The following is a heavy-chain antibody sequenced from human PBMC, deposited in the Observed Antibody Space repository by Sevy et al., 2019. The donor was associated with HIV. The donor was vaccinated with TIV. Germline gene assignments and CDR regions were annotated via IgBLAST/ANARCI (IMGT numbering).Heavy chain of an antibody. Sequence: GGSLRLSCAASGFTFSSYAMHWVRQAPGKGLEWVAVISYDGSNKYYADSVKGRFTISRDNSKNTLYLQMNSLRAEDTAVYYCARAPNYYDSSGSKYFQHWGQVTLVTVSS. V-gene: IGHV3-30-3*01. CDR1: GFTFSSYA. CDR3: ARAPNYYDSSGSKYFQH. D-gene: IGHD3-22*01. J-gene: IGHJ1*01. CDR2: ISYDGSNK.